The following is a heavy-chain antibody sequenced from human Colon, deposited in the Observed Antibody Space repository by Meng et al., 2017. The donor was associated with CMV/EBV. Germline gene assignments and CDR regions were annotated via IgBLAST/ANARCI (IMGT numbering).Heavy chain of an antibody. CDR2: MYSSGTA. CDR1: GDSVNTRDFY. V-gene: IGHV4-61*03. Sequence: SETLSLTCDVSGDSVNTRDFYWTWVRQSPGTPLQTLQWIGYMYSSGTANYNPSLGRRVTISVDTSKNLFSLSLTSVTAVDTATYYCARVNARIPGALRDWGQGALVTVSS. CDR3: ARVNARIPGALRD. J-gene: IGHJ4*02. D-gene: IGHD4/OR15-4a*01.